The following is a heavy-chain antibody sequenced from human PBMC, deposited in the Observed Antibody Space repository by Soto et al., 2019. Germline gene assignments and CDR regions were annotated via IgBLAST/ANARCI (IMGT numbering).Heavy chain of an antibody. V-gene: IGHV4-38-2*01. CDR2: IYHSGST. CDR3: ARGAATVTPGWFDP. J-gene: IGHJ5*02. Sequence: SETLSLTCAVSGYSISSGYYWGWIRLTPGKGLEWIASIYHSGSTYYNPSLKSRVTISVDTSKNQFSLKLTSVTAADTAVYYCARGAATVTPGWFDPWGQGIMVTVSS. D-gene: IGHD4-17*01. CDR1: GYSISSGYY.